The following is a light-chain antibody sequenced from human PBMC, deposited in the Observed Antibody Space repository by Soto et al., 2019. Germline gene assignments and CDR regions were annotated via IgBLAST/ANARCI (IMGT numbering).Light chain of an antibody. Sequence: EIVLTQSPGTPSLSPGERATLSCRARQSVSSSYLAWYQQKPGQAPRLLIYGASSRATGIPDRFSGSGSGTDFTLTISRLEPEDFAVYYCQQYGSSPPRTFGQATKVDIK. CDR2: GAS. CDR1: QSVSSSY. CDR3: QQYGSSPPRT. V-gene: IGKV3-20*01. J-gene: IGKJ1*01.